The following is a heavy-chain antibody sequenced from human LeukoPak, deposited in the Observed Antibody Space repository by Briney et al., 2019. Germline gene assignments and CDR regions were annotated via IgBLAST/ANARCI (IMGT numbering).Heavy chain of an antibody. CDR3: ARERVFWRDGYNRAWYFDY. V-gene: IGHV4-59*01. CDR1: GGSISSYY. J-gene: IGHJ4*02. Sequence: SETLSLTCTVSGGSISSYYWSWIRQPPGKRLEWIGYIYYSGSTNYNPSLKSRVTISVDTSKNQFSLKLSSVTAADTAVYYCARERVFWRDGYNRAWYFDYWGQGTLVTVSS. D-gene: IGHD5-24*01. CDR2: IYYSGST.